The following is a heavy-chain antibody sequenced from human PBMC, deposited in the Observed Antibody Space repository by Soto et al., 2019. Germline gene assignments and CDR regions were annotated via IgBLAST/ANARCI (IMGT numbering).Heavy chain of an antibody. CDR3: ARARTMVRGSDYYYYYGMDV. D-gene: IGHD3-10*01. CDR2: IIPIFGTA. V-gene: IGHV1-69*13. CDR1: GGTFSSYA. J-gene: IGHJ6*02. Sequence: ASVKVSCKASGGTFSSYAISWVRQAPGQGLEWMGGIIPIFGTANYAQKFQGRVTITADESTSTAYMELSSLRSEDTAVYYCARARTMVRGSDYYYYYGMDVWGQGTTVTVSS.